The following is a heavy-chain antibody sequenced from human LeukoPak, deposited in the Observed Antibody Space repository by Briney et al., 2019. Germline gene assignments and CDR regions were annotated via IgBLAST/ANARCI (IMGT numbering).Heavy chain of an antibody. CDR3: TTEKGFWSGYQALHDY. CDR1: GFTFSSYA. J-gene: IGHJ4*02. Sequence: GGSLRLSCAASGFTFSSYAMSWVRQAPGKGLEWVSGISGSGGSTYYADSVKGRFTISRDDSKNTLYLQMNSLKTEDTAVYYCTTEKGFWSGYQALHDYWGQGTLVTVSS. D-gene: IGHD3-3*01. CDR2: ISGSGGST. V-gene: IGHV3-23*01.